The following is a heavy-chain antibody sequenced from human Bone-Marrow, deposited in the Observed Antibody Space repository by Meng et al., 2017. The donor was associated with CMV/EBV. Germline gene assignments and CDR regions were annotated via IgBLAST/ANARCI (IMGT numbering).Heavy chain of an antibody. CDR1: GYTFTGYY. J-gene: IGHJ5*02. CDR3: ARDGQKEYDFWSGYYFGWFDP. Sequence: ASVKVSCKASGYTFTGYYMHWVRQAPGQGLEWMGIINPSDGSTTYAQEFQGRVTMTRDTSTSTVYMELSSLRSEDTAMYYCARDGQKEYDFWSGYYFGWFDPWGQGSLVTVSS. D-gene: IGHD3/OR15-3a*01. V-gene: IGHV1-46*01. CDR2: INPSDGST.